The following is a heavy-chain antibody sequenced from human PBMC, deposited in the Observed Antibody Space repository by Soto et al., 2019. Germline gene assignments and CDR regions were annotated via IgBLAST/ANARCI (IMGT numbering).Heavy chain of an antibody. CDR3: AKDPATVTTREHYFDY. CDR2: ISYDGSKK. CDR1: GFTFSSYG. D-gene: IGHD4-17*01. J-gene: IGHJ4*02. Sequence: QVQLVESGGGVVQPGRSLRLSCTASGFTFSSYGMHWVRQAPGKGLEWVAVISYDGSKKYYADSVKGRFTISRDNSKNSLYLQMNSLRAEDTAVYYCAKDPATVTTREHYFDYWGQGTLVTVSS. V-gene: IGHV3-30*18.